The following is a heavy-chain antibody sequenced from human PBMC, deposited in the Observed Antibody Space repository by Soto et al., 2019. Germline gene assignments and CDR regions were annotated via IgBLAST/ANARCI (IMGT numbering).Heavy chain of an antibody. V-gene: IGHV1-18*01. J-gene: IGHJ4*02. CDR3: ARLRVVITRDPYFDY. D-gene: IGHD3-22*01. CDR2: ISAYNGNT. Sequence: ASVKVSCKASGYTFTSYGISGVRQAPGQGLEWMGWISAYNGNTNYAQKLQGRVTMTTDTSTSTAYMELRSLRSDDTAVYYCARLRVVITRDPYFDYRGQGTLVTVSS. CDR1: GYTFTSYG.